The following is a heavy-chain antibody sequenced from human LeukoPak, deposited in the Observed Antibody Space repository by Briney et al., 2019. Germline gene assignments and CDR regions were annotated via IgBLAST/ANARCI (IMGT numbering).Heavy chain of an antibody. Sequence: GASVKVSCKASGGTFSSYAISWVRQAPGQGLEWMGGIIPIFGTANYAQKLQGRVTMTTDTSTSTAYMELRSLRSDDTAVYYCARGYQLLMHPPSPNWFDPWGQGTLVTVSS. CDR2: IIPIFGTA. D-gene: IGHD2-2*01. V-gene: IGHV1-69*05. CDR3: ARGYQLLMHPPSPNWFDP. J-gene: IGHJ5*02. CDR1: GGTFSSYA.